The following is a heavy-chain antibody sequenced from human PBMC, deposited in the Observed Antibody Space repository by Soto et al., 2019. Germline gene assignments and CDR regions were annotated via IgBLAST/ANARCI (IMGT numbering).Heavy chain of an antibody. CDR3: AKDIWFGELLPLSEYFQH. D-gene: IGHD3-10*01. J-gene: IGHJ1*01. CDR1: GFTFSSYA. Sequence: GGSLRLSCAASGFTFSSYAMSWVRQAPGKGLEWVSAISGSGGNTYYADSVKGRFTISRDNSKNTLYLQMNSLRAEDTAVYYCAKDIWFGELLPLSEYFQHWGQGTLVTVSS. CDR2: ISGSGGNT. V-gene: IGHV3-23*01.